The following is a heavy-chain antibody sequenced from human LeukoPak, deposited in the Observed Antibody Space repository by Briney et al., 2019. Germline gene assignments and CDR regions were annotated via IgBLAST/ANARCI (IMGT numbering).Heavy chain of an antibody. D-gene: IGHD6-19*01. CDR3: ARRIIAVAGTVVYYFDY. Sequence: GSLRLSCTASGFIFSSYAMTWVRQPPGKGLEWIASIYYSGSTYYNPSLKSRVTVSVDTSKNQFSLKLSSVTAADTAVYYCARRIIAVAGTVVYYFDYWGRGTLVTVSS. J-gene: IGHJ4*02. V-gene: IGHV4-39*01. CDR1: GFIFSSYA. CDR2: IYYSGST.